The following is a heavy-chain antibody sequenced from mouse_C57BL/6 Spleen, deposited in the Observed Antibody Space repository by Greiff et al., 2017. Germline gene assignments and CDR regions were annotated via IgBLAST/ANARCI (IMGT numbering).Heavy chain of an antibody. J-gene: IGHJ2*01. CDR2: INPGSGGT. V-gene: IGHV1-54*01. CDR3: ARSRGDY. Sequence: VQLQQSGAELVRPGTSVKVSCKASGYAFTNYLIEWVKQRPGQGLEWIGVINPGSGGTNYNETFKGKATLTADKSSSTAYMQLSSLTSEDSAVYFCARSRGDYWGQGTTLTVSS. CDR1: GYAFTNYL.